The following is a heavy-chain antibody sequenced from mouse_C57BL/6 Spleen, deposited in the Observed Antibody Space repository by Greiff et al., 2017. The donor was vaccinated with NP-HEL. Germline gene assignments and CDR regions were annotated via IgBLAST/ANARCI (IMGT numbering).Heavy chain of an antibody. CDR2: IWTGGGT. J-gene: IGHJ1*03. CDR1: GFSLTSYA. CDR3: ARITTVVATRYFDV. Sequence: VQLQQSGPGLVAPSQSLSITCTVSGFSLTSYAISWVRQPPGKGLEWLGVIWTGGGTNYNSALKSRLSISKDNSKSQVFLKMNSLQTDDTARYYCARITTVVATRYFDVWGTGTTVTVSS. V-gene: IGHV2-9-1*01. D-gene: IGHD1-1*01.